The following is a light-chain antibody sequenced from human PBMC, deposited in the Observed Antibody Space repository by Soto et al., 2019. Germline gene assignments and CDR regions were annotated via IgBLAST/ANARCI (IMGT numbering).Light chain of an antibody. J-gene: IGLJ1*01. CDR2: DVR. CDR3: SSFTSRHTYV. Sequence: QSVLAQPASVSGSPGQSITISCSGTSSDVGAYNYVSWYQKNPGKAPKLLIYDVRYRPSGVSDRFSCSKSGNTAYLVISGLQAEEEADYYCSSFTSRHTYVFGSGTKVTVL. V-gene: IGLV2-14*01. CDR1: SSDVGAYNY.